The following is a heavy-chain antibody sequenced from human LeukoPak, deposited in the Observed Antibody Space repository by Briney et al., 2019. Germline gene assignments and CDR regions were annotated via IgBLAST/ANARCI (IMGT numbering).Heavy chain of an antibody. D-gene: IGHD3-10*01. CDR1: GGSFSGYY. CDR3: ARDRESGAFDI. J-gene: IGHJ3*02. V-gene: IGHV4-34*01. CDR2: INHSGST. Sequence: SEALSLTCAVYGGSFSGYYWSWIRQPPGEGLEWIGEINHSGSTNYNPSLKSRVTISVDTSKNQFSLKLSSVTAADTAVYYCARDRESGAFDIWGQGTMVTVSS.